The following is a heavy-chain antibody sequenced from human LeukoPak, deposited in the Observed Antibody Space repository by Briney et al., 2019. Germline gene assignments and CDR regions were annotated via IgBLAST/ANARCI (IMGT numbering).Heavy chain of an antibody. Sequence: PGGSLRLSCAASGSTFSNSWMSWVRQAPGKGLQWVANIKQDGSEKYYVDSVKGRFTISRDNARNSLYLQMNSLRAEDTAVYYCARTAMAFDYWGQGTLVTVSS. D-gene: IGHD2-21*02. CDR1: GSTFSNSW. CDR3: ARTAMAFDY. J-gene: IGHJ4*02. V-gene: IGHV3-7*04. CDR2: IKQDGSEK.